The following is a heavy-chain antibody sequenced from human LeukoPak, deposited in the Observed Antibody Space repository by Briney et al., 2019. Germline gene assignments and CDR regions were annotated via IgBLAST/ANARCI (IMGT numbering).Heavy chain of an antibody. Sequence: PSETLSLTCTVSGGSVSSGRYYWSWNRQPPGKGLEWIGSIYYSGSTNYNPSLKSRVTISVDTSKNQFSLKLSSVTAADTAIYYCARGTPVVPAAIRWFDPWGQGTLVTVSS. CDR1: GGSVSSGRYY. CDR2: IYYSGST. J-gene: IGHJ5*02. CDR3: ARGTPVVPAAIRWFDP. D-gene: IGHD2-2*01. V-gene: IGHV4-61*01.